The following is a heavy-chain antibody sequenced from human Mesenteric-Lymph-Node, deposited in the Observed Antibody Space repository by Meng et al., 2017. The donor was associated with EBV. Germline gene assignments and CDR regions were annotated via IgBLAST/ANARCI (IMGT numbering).Heavy chain of an antibody. Sequence: QVQLQESGPGLVKPSDTLSLTCNVSGGSINSFYWSWIRQPPGKGPEWIGYIYHSGSTNYNPSLKSRVTMSVDMSKNQFSLKLSSVTAADTAVYYCARGEVFDSWGQGTLVTVSS. J-gene: IGHJ4*02. CDR2: IYHSGST. V-gene: IGHV4-59*07. CDR3: ARGEVFDS. CDR1: GGSINSFY.